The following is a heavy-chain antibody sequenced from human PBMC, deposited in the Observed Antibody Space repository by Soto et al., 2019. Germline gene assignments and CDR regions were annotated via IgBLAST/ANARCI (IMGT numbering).Heavy chain of an antibody. CDR2: INWNGGST. D-gene: IGHD3-10*01. Sequence: GGSLRLSCAASGFTFYDYGMSWFRQAPGKGLEWVSGINWNGGSTGYADSVKGRFTISRDNAKNSLYLQMNSLRAEDTALYYCARDRGYPDSFDIWGQGTMVTVSS. V-gene: IGHV3-20*04. CDR3: ARDRGYPDSFDI. CDR1: GFTFYDYG. J-gene: IGHJ3*02.